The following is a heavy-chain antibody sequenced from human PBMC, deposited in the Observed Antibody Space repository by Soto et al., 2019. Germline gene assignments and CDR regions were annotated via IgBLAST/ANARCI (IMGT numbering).Heavy chain of an antibody. Sequence: QLQLQESGPRLVKPSETLSLTCTVSGASISSSHYYWAWIRQPPGKGLEWIGSIHHSGGTYYNPSLKSRVTISVDTSKNQFYLELTSVTAADTFLYYRARHQGAGPGTGYYYGMDVWGQGTTVTVSS. V-gene: IGHV4-39*01. J-gene: IGHJ6*02. CDR1: GASISSSHYY. CDR3: ARHQGAGPGTGYYYGMDV. D-gene: IGHD6-19*01. CDR2: IHHSGGT.